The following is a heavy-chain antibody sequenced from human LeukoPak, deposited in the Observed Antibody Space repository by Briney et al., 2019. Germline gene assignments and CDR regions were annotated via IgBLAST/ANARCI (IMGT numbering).Heavy chain of an antibody. D-gene: IGHD1-26*01. V-gene: IGHV4-39*01. J-gene: IGHJ4*02. CDR1: GGSMSNIYY. Sequence: PSETLSLTCNVSGGSMSNIYYWGWIRQPPGKGLEWIGNIFYSGITYYNPSLRSRVTIAIDTSKSQFSLKLTSVTAADTAVYYCARQSFAPIQVGPETPIESWGQGTLVTVSS. CDR2: IFYSGIT. CDR3: ARQSFAPIQVGPETPIES.